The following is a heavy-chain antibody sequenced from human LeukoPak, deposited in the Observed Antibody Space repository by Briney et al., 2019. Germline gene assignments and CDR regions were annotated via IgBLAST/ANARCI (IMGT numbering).Heavy chain of an antibody. D-gene: IGHD1-26*01. J-gene: IGHJ4*02. V-gene: IGHV4-59*01. Sequence: SETLSLTCTVSGDSITTSYWSWIRQPPGKGLEWIGYIYYSGNTNYNPSLRSRVTISVDTSKSQFSLHLTSVTAADTAVYYCANAREPSYRGIYYYFESWGQGTLVTVSS. CDR2: IYYSGNT. CDR3: ANAREPSYRGIYYYFES. CDR1: GDSITTSY.